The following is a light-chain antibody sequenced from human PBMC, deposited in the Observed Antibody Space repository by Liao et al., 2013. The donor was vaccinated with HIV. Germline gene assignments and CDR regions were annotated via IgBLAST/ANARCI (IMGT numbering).Light chain of an antibody. J-gene: IGLJ3*02. CDR3: QAWDSITRV. Sequence: SYELTQPPSVSVSPGQTASITCSGDKLGDRYACWYQQTPGQSPVVIIYQDNKRPSGIPERFSGSNSGNTATLTISGTQAMDEADYYCQAWDSITRVFGGGTKLTVL. CDR2: QDN. CDR1: KLGDRY. V-gene: IGLV3-1*01.